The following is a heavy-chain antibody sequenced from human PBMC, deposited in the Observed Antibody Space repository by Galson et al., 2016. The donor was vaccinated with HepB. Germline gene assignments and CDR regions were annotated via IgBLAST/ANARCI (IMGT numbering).Heavy chain of an antibody. V-gene: IGHV3-30*03. CDR3: ARGHNGHADGLDY. D-gene: IGHD1-14*01. J-gene: IGHJ4*02. CDR1: GFTFGRYG. Sequence: SLRLSCAASGFTFGRYGMHWVRQAPGKGLQWVAVMSYDGGHEYYADSVRGRLTASRDNSKNMLYLQMNSLRAEDTAVYYCARGHNGHADGLDYWGQGTLVTVSS. CDR2: MSYDGGHE.